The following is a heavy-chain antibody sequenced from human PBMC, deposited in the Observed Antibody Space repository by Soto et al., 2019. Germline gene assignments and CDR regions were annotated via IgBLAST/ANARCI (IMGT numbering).Heavy chain of an antibody. CDR3: VRDRTNTLRDWFDP. V-gene: IGHV4-4*07. CDR2: IYDTGTT. CDR1: GASISGFS. Sequence: AGTLSLTCTVSGASISGFSWSWIRKSAGKGLEWIGRIYDTGTTDYNPSLESRGMMSVDTSKKQFSLKLRSVTAADTAVYYYVRDRTNTLRDWFDPWGQGISVTVSS. J-gene: IGHJ5*02. D-gene: IGHD1-1*01.